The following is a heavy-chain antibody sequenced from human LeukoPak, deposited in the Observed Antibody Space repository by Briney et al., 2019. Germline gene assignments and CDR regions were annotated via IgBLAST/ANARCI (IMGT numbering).Heavy chain of an antibody. J-gene: IGHJ4*02. V-gene: IGHV1-69*13. D-gene: IGHD5-18*01. CDR3: AISADTALDY. CDR2: IIPILGTA. CDR1: GGTFSSYA. Sequence: GASVKVSCKASGGTFSSYAISWVRQAPGQGLEWMRGIIPILGTANYAQKFQGRVTITADESTSTAYMELSSLRSEDTAVYYCAISADTALDYWGQGTLVTVSS.